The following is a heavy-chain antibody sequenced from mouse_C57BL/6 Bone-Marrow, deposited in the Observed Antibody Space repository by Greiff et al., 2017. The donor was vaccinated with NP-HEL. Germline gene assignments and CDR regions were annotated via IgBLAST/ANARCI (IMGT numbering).Heavy chain of an antibody. J-gene: IGHJ1*03. Sequence: VQLQQPGAELVKPGASVKLSCKASGYTFTSYWMHWVKQRPGQGLEWIGMIHPISGSTNYNEQFKSKATLTVDKSSSTAYMQLSSLTSEDSAVYYCARRGAYYYGSSWYFDVWGTGTTVTVSS. V-gene: IGHV1-64*01. D-gene: IGHD1-1*01. CDR1: GYTFTSYW. CDR3: ARRGAYYYGSSWYFDV. CDR2: IHPISGST.